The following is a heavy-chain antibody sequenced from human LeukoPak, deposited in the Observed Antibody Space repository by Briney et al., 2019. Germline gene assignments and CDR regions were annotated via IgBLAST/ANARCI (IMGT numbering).Heavy chain of an antibody. D-gene: IGHD3-10*01. CDR1: GGSISSYY. Sequence: PSETLSLTCNVSGGSISSYYWSWIRQPPGKGLEWIGYIYYSGSTNYNPSLKSRVTISVDTSKNQFSLKLSSVTAADTAVYYCARVSRDYYGSGSYYKSYDYWGQGALVTVSS. J-gene: IGHJ4*02. CDR2: IYYSGST. V-gene: IGHV4-59*01. CDR3: ARVSRDYYGSGSYYKSYDY.